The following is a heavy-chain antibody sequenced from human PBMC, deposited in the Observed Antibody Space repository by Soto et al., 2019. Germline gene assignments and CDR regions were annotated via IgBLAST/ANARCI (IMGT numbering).Heavy chain of an antibody. Sequence: PGGSLRLSCAASGFTFSAYAMLWVRQAPGKGLEWVAAISYDGTNKYYADSIKGCFTISRDNSANTLFLQVNSLRREDTAMYYCARDPSPYTSGWYGIDFWGHGTLVTVYS. D-gene: IGHD6-19*01. V-gene: IGHV3-30*04. CDR3: ARDPSPYTSGWYGIDF. J-gene: IGHJ4*01. CDR2: ISYDGTNK. CDR1: GFTFSAYA.